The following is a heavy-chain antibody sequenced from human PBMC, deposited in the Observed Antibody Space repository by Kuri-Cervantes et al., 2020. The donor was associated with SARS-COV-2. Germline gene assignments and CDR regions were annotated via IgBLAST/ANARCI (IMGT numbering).Heavy chain of an antibody. V-gene: IGHV1/OR15-3*01. D-gene: IGHD5-12*01. CDR2: INAGNGNT. CDR3: AGRTRNGYSGYEDAFDI. CDR1: GYTFTGYY. Sequence: ASVKVSCKASGYTFTGYYMHWVRQAPGQGLEWMGWINAGNGNTKYSQKFQGRDTMTTDTSTGTAYMELSSLRSEDTAVYYCAGRTRNGYSGYEDAFDIWGQGTMVTVSS. J-gene: IGHJ3*02.